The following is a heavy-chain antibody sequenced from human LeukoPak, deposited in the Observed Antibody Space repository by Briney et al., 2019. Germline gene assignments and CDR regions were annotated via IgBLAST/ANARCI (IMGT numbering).Heavy chain of an antibody. J-gene: IGHJ4*02. CDR1: GGSISSSSYY. CDR3: ASTYYDILTGPFDY. V-gene: IGHV4-39*01. D-gene: IGHD3-9*01. Sequence: SETLSLTCTVSGGSISSSSYYWGWIRQPPGEGLEWIGSIYYSGSTYYNPSLKSRVTISVDTSKNQFPLKLSSVTAADTAVYYCASTYYDILTGPFDYWGQGTLVTVSS. CDR2: IYYSGST.